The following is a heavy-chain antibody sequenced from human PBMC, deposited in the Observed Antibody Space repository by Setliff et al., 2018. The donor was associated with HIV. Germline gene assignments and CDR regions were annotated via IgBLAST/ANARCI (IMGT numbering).Heavy chain of an antibody. J-gene: IGHJ6*03. V-gene: IGHV3-20*04. D-gene: IGHD3-22*01. Sequence: PGGSLRLSCAASGFTFDDYGMSWVRQAPGKGLEWAPGINWNGGSTGYGDSVKGRFTISRDNAKNSLYLQMNSLRAEDTALYYCARAPGYYDSSGYYYGYYYYYMDVWGKGTTVTVSS. CDR1: GFTFDDYG. CDR2: INWNGGST. CDR3: ARAPGYYDSSGYYYGYYYYYMDV.